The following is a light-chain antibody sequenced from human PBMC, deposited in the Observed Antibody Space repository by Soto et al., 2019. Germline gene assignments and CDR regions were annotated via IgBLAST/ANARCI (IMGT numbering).Light chain of an antibody. J-gene: IGKJ1*01. Sequence: AIQMTQSPSSLSASVGDRITITCRASQGIESDLSWYQQRPGKAPKLLIYAASNVHSGVPPRFSGSRSGTSFTLTISNLQPEDFASYYCLQDHDDSWTVGQGTKVEIK. CDR2: AAS. CDR3: LQDHDDSWT. V-gene: IGKV1-6*01. CDR1: QGIESD.